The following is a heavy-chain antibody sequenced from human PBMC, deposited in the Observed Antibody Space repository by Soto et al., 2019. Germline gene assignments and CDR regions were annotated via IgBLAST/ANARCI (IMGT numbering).Heavy chain of an antibody. D-gene: IGHD1-7*01. J-gene: IGHJ3*02. V-gene: IGHV3-30-3*01. Sequence: GGSLRLSCAASGFTFSSYAMHWVRQAPGKGLEWVAVISYDGSNKYYADSVKGRFTISRDNSKNTLYLQMNSLRAEDTAVYYCARDRSLPVTGTTPKHDAFDIWGQGTMVTVSS. CDR2: ISYDGSNK. CDR1: GFTFSSYA. CDR3: ARDRSLPVTGTTPKHDAFDI.